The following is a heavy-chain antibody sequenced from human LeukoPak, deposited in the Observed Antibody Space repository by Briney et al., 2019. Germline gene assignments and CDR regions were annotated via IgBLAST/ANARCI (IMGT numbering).Heavy chain of an antibody. J-gene: IGHJ4*02. Sequence: GGSLGLSCAASGFTFSNAWMSWVRQAPGKGLEWVGRIKSKTDGGITDYAAPVKGRFTISRDDSKNTLYLQMNSLKTEDTAVYYCTAAGYSSGWYRDYFDHWGQGTLVTVSS. V-gene: IGHV3-15*01. CDR1: GFTFSNAW. CDR2: IKSKTDGGIT. CDR3: TAAGYSSGWYRDYFDH. D-gene: IGHD6-19*01.